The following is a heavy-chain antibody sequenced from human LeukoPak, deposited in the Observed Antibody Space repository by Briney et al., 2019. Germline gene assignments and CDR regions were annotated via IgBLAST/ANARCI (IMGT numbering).Heavy chain of an antibody. CDR2: IYYSGST. J-gene: IGHJ4*02. CDR3: ASGYGGNPRSFDY. Sequence: PLETLSLTCTVSGGSISSSSYYWGWIRQPPGKGLEWIGSIYYSGSTYYNPSLKSRVTISVDTSKNQFSLKLSSVTAADTAVYYCASGYGGNPRSFDYWGQGTLVTVSS. V-gene: IGHV4-39*07. D-gene: IGHD4-23*01. CDR1: GGSISSSSYY.